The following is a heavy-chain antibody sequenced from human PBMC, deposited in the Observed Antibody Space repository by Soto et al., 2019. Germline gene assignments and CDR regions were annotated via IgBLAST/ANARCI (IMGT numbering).Heavy chain of an antibody. CDR1: GFTISSHW. CDR2: IKSDGTSI. J-gene: IGHJ6*02. D-gene: IGHD2-21*02. V-gene: IGHV3-74*01. Sequence: GGSLRLSCAASGFTISSHWMHWVHQVPGKGLEWVSRIKSDGTSISYADSVKGRFTISRDNGKNSLYMQMNSLRAEDTAVYYCARRVTDYGMDVWGQGTTVTVSS. CDR3: ARRVTDYGMDV.